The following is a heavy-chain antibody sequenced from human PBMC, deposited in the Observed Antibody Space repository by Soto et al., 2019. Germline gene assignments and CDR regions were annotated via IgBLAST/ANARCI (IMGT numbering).Heavy chain of an antibody. J-gene: IGHJ4*02. V-gene: IGHV4-61*01. D-gene: IGHD3-22*01. CDR2: IYYSGST. CDR3: ARLGYYDSSGYYVGY. Sequence: PSETLSLTCTVSGGSVSSGSYYWSWIRQPPGKGLEWIGYIYYSGSTNYNPSLKSRVTISVDTSKNQFSLKLSSVTAADTAVYYCARLGYYDSSGYYVGYWGQGTLVTVS. CDR1: GGSVSSGSYY.